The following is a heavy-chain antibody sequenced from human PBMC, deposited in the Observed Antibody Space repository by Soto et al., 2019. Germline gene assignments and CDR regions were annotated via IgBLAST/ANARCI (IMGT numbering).Heavy chain of an antibody. CDR2: VYYTGST. Sequence: SETMSVTCPVSGGSRRGTEYCWSWLRPAPGKGLEWIGYVYYTGSTYYNPSLMSRLTISVDTSKNQFSLKLTSVTAAETAVYYCVRTARQGAVAPHWFDRWGQGTQVTVSS. CDR3: VRTARQGAVAPHWFDR. D-gene: IGHD2-21*02. V-gene: IGHV4-30-4*01. J-gene: IGHJ5*02. CDR1: GGSRRGTEYC.